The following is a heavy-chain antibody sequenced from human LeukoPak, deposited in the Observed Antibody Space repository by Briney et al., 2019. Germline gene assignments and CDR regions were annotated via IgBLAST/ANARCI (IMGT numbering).Heavy chain of an antibody. CDR2: ITGNGNTI. CDR3: ARERGVDTAMVNWFYP. V-gene: IGHV3-48*03. CDR1: GFTFSNYE. Sequence: GGSLSLSRSPSGFTFSNYEVDWVRPAPGKGLEWLLYITGNGNTIYHAASVECRFTISRDNAKNSLYLPMNSLRAEETALYYCARERGVDTAMVNWFYPWGQGNLVTVSS. D-gene: IGHD5-18*01. J-gene: IGHJ5*02.